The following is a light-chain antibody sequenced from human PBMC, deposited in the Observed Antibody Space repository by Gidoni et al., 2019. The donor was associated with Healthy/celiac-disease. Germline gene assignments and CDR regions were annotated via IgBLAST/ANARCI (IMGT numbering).Light chain of an antibody. Sequence: DIQMTKSPSTLSASVGDRVTITCRASQSISSWLAWYQQQPGKAPKLLIYKASSFESGVPSRFSGSGSGTAFTLPISSLQPADFATYYCQQYNSYSPTFGQGTKLEIK. CDR3: QQYNSYSPT. CDR1: QSISSW. V-gene: IGKV1-5*03. CDR2: KAS. J-gene: IGKJ2*01.